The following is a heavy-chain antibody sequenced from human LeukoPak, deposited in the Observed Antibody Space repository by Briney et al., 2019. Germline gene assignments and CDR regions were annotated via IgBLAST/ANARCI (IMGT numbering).Heavy chain of an antibody. CDR2: INTYNGNT. V-gene: IGHV1-18*04. Sequence: ASVKVSCKASGYTFTSYGNSWVRQAPGQGLEWMGWINTYNGNTNYAQKLQGRVTMTTDTSTSTAYMELRSLRSDDTAVYYCARVHCATATCFHWFDPWGQGSLVTVSS. J-gene: IGHJ5*02. CDR1: GYTFTSYG. CDR3: ARVHCATATCFHWFDP. D-gene: IGHD2-15*01.